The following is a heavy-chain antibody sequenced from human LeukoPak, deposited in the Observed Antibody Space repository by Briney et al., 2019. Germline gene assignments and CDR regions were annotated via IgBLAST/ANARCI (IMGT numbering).Heavy chain of an antibody. CDR2: IYPGDSDT. CDR3: ARQVSVDYPTYYYYGMDV. CDR1: GYSFTSYW. D-gene: IGHD3/OR15-3a*01. J-gene: IGHJ6*02. Sequence: GESLKISCKGSGYSFTSYWIGWVRQMPGKGLEWIGIIYPGDSDTRYSPSFQGQVTISADKSISTAYLQWSSLKASDTAMYYCARQVSVDYPTYYYYGMDVWGQGTTVTVSS. V-gene: IGHV5-51*01.